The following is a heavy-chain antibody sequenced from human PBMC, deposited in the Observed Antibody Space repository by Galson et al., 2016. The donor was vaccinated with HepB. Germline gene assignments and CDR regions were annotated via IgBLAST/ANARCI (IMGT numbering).Heavy chain of an antibody. CDR1: GGSISTSF. Sequence: ETLSLTCAVSGGSISTSFWSWIRQPPGKGLEWIGYIHYSGTPSYNPSLMSRVTISIDTANTQFSLQLPSVTAADTAVYYCGRGQPTNSADDHWGQGTPVTVSS. J-gene: IGHJ4*02. V-gene: IGHV4-59*01. CDR3: GRGQPTNSADDH. D-gene: IGHD1-1*01. CDR2: IHYSGTP.